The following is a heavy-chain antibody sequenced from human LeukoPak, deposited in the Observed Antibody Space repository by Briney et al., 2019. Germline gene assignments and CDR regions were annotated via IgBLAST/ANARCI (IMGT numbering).Heavy chain of an antibody. CDR3: ASSGYCSSTSCYTPSYYYYYGMDV. J-gene: IGHJ6*02. CDR1: GGSFSGYY. Sequence: PSETLSLTCAVYGGSFSGYYWGWIRQPPGKGLEWIGSIYYSGSTYYNPSLKSRVTISVDTSKNQFSLKLSSVTAADTAVYYCASSGYCSSTSCYTPSYYYYYGMDVWGQGTTVTVSS. V-gene: IGHV4-39*01. CDR2: IYYSGST. D-gene: IGHD2-2*02.